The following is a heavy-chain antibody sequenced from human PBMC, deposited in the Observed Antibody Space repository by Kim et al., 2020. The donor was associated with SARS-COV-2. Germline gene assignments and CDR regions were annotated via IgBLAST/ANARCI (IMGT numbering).Heavy chain of an antibody. V-gene: IGHV1-69*01. CDR3: ARVMDTAMAKDY. D-gene: IGHD5-18*01. Sequence: NYEQKFQGRVTITADESTSTAYMELSSLRSEDTAVYYCARVMDTAMAKDYWGQGTLVTVSS. J-gene: IGHJ4*02.